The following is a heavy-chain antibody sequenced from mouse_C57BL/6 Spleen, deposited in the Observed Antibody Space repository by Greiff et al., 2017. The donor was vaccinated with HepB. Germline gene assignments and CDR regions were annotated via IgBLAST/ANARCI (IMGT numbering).Heavy chain of an antibody. CDR3: ARIYYYGSRAYYYAMDY. J-gene: IGHJ4*01. Sequence: VESEGGLVQPGSSMKLSCTASGFTFSDYYMAWVRQVPEKGLEWVANINYDGSSTYYLDSLKSRFIISRDNAKNILYLQMSSLKSEDTATYYCARIYYYGSRAYYYAMDYWGQGTSVTVSS. CDR2: INYDGSST. V-gene: IGHV5-16*01. CDR1: GFTFSDYY. D-gene: IGHD1-1*01.